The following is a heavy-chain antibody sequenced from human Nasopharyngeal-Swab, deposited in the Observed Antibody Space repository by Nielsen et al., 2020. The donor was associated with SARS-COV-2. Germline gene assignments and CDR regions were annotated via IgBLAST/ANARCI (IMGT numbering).Heavy chain of an antibody. CDR3: ARVGRVIDY. CDR2: IYYSGSA. V-gene: IGHV4-39*07. Sequence: WIRQPQGRGLEWIGNIYYSGSAYYNPSLKSRVTISVDTSKNQFSLNLISVTAADAAVYYCARVGRVIDYWGQGTLVTVSS. D-gene: IGHD1-14*01. J-gene: IGHJ4*02.